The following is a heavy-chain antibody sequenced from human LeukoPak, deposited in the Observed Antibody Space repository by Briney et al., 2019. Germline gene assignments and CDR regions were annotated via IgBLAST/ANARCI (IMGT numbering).Heavy chain of an antibody. CDR1: GGSISSCCYS. J-gene: IGHJ5*02. D-gene: IGHD2-2*01. CDR2: IYHSGNT. V-gene: IGHV4-30-2*01. Sequence: SETLSLTCAVSGGSISSCCYSWSWIRQPPGQGLEGIGYIYHSGNTYSNPSRQSRVTISVARSKNQFSLKLSSVTAADTALYYCTGGPDCSSPSCYFNPWGQRTLLTVSS. CDR3: TGGPDCSSPSCYFNP.